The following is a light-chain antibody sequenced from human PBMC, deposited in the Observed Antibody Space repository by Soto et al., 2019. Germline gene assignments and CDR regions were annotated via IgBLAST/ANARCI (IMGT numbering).Light chain of an antibody. J-gene: IGKJ5*01. Sequence: EIVLTQSAGTLPLSPDEGAPLSCRASQSISSNFLAWYQQKPGQAPRLLIYGASSTATGIQDRFSGSGSGTYFTLTISRLEPEDFAVYYCQQYGSSGTFGQGTRLEI. CDR1: QSISSNF. V-gene: IGKV3-20*01. CDR2: GAS. CDR3: QQYGSSGT.